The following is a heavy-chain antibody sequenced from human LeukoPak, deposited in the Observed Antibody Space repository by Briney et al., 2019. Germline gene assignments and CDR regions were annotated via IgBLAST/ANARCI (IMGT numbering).Heavy chain of an antibody. CDR3: AKVSGSDYYDSSGSRFVAPDYYFDY. Sequence: PGGSLRLSCAASGLTFSTYGMHWVRQAPGKGLEWVAVIWHDGSNKYYVDSVKGRFTVSRDNSKNTLYLQMNSLRAEDTAVYYCAKVSGSDYYDSSGSRFVAPDYYFDYWGQGTLVTVSS. J-gene: IGHJ4*02. CDR2: IWHDGSNK. CDR1: GLTFSTYG. V-gene: IGHV3-33*06. D-gene: IGHD3-22*01.